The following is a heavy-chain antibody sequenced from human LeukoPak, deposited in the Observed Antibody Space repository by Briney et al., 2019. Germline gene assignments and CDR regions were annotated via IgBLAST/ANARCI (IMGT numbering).Heavy chain of an antibody. CDR1: GYTFTGYY. Sequence: ASVKVSCKASGYTFTGYYMHWVRQAPGQGLEWMGWINPNSGGTNYAQKFQGRVTMTRDTSISTAYMELSRLRSDDTAVYYCARDYEYCSSTSCSNHFDYWGQGTLVTVSS. V-gene: IGHV1-2*02. CDR3: ARDYEYCSSTSCSNHFDY. CDR2: INPNSGGT. J-gene: IGHJ4*02. D-gene: IGHD2-2*01.